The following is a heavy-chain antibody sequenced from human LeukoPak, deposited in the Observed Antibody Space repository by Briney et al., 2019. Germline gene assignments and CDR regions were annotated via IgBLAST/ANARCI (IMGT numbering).Heavy chain of an antibody. D-gene: IGHD3-16*01. CDR2: IKQDGSEK. Sequence: PGGSLRLSCAASGFTFRSYWMTWVRQAPGKGLEWVANIKQDGSEKYYVDSVKGRFTISRDNAKNSLYLQMNSRRAEDTAVYYCATDLFSGGAYWGQGTLVTVSS. J-gene: IGHJ4*02. CDR1: GFTFRSYW. CDR3: ATDLFSGGAY. V-gene: IGHV3-7*01.